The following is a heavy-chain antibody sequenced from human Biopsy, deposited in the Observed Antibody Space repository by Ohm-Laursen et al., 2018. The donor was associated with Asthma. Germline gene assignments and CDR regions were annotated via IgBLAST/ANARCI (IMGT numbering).Heavy chain of an antibody. Sequence: GTLSLTCVVYGGSFSSNYWSWIRQTPGKGLEWLGDTHHSGKTNYNPALSRRTTLSVGRTKNQFPLRLTSVTAADTAVYYCARGSSSRLSQWELLVSGGKRAHSYYGMDVWGQGTTVTVSS. V-gene: IGHV4-34*01. D-gene: IGHD1-26*01. J-gene: IGHJ6*02. CDR2: THHSGKT. CDR3: ARGSSSRLSQWELLVSGGKRAHSYYGMDV. CDR1: GGSFSSNY.